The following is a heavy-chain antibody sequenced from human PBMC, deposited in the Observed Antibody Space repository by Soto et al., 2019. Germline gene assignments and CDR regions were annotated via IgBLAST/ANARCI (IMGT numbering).Heavy chain of an antibody. J-gene: IGHJ6*02. CDR3: ATHGATTMARGAMKHYYYVMDV. CDR1: GGTFSSYR. Sequence: QVQLVQSGAEVKQSGSSAKVSCKASGGTFSSYRINWVRQAPGQGLEWVGGIVPIRRTADYAQTFQGRVTITADKSTNTVYMELSSLRSEDTAVYYCATHGATTMARGAMKHYYYVMDVWGQGTTVTVSS. CDR2: IVPIRRTA. D-gene: IGHD3-10*01. V-gene: IGHV1-69*06.